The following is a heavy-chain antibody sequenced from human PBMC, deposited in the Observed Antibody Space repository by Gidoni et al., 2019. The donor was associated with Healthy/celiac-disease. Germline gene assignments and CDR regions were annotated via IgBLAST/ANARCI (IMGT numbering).Heavy chain of an antibody. V-gene: IGHV4-59*01. D-gene: IGHD2-15*01. Sequence: QVQLQESGPGLVKPSETLSLTCTVSGGSLSSYYWSWIRQPPGKGLEWIGYIYYSGSTNYNPSLKSRVTISVDTSKNQFSLKLSSVTAADTAVYYCAREGYCSGGSCYATWGQGTLVTVSS. CDR3: AREGYCSGGSCYAT. CDR2: IYYSGST. J-gene: IGHJ5*02. CDR1: GGSLSSYY.